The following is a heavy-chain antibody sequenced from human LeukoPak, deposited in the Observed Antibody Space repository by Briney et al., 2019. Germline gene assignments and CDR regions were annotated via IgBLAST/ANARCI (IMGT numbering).Heavy chain of an antibody. J-gene: IGHJ4*02. CDR2: INQDGSEK. CDR3: ARERDGRFFDY. CDR1: GLIFRSYW. Sequence: TGGSLRLSCEVSGLIFRSYWMSWVRQAPGKGLEWVANINQDGSEKYFVDSVRGRFIISRDNAKKSLHLQMNTLRAEDTAVYYCARERDGRFFDYWGQGTLVSVSS. V-gene: IGHV3-7*01. D-gene: IGHD5-24*01.